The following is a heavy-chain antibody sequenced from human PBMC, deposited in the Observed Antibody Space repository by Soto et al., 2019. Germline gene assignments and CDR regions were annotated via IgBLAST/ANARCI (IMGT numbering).Heavy chain of an antibody. CDR3: TKGATRPFDS. V-gene: IGHV5-51*01. CDR2: VYPINSDG. D-gene: IGHD3-16*01. Sequence: AQKISWQCTGYRFSSSWIGWVLQKPGKGLEVLVNVYPINSDGRYRPAFEGQVTISADNSINTDYLQFLTLTPSATGIYYCTKGATRPFDSWGQGTRVNVSS. CDR1: GYRFSSSW. J-gene: IGHJ4*02.